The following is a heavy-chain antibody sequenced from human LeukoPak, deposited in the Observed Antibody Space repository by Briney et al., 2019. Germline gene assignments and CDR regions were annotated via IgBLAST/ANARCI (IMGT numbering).Heavy chain of an antibody. CDR3: ARGGEDGFWSGNSYYMDV. J-gene: IGHJ6*03. V-gene: IGHV1-8*03. CDR2: MNPNSGNT. D-gene: IGHD3-3*01. Sequence: ASVKVSCKASGYTFTSYDINWVRQATGQGLEWMGWMNPNSGNTGYAQKFQGRVTITRNTSISTAYMELSSLRSEDTAVYYCARGGEDGFWSGNSYYMDVWGKGTTVTISS. CDR1: GYTFTSYD.